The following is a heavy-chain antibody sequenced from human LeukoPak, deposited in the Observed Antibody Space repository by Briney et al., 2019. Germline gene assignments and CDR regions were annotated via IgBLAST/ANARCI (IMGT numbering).Heavy chain of an antibody. V-gene: IGHV4-61*01. J-gene: IGHJ4*02. D-gene: IGHD3-3*01. CDR1: GGSVSGGSISSYY. CDR2: IAYTGST. Sequence: PSETLSLTCTVSGGSVSGGSISSYYWSWIRQPPGKGLEWIGFIAYTGSTNYNPSLKSRVTISVDKSKKQFSLRLSSVTAADTAVYYCARTRVTIFGVVTHFDYWGQGILVTVSS. CDR3: ARTRVTIFGVVTHFDY.